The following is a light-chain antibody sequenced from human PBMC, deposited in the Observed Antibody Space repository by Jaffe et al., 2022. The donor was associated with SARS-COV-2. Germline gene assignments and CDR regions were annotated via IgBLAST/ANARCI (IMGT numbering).Light chain of an antibody. CDR2: SND. CDR1: SSNIGSNA. Sequence: QSVLTQPPSASGTPGQRVTISCSGSSSNIGSNAVSWYRHLPGTAPKLVIYSNDQRPSGVPDRFAGSKSGTSASLAISGLQSEDDSDYYCAAWDDSLNGVVFGGGTKLTVL. CDR3: AAWDDSLNGVV. J-gene: IGLJ2*01. V-gene: IGLV1-44*01.